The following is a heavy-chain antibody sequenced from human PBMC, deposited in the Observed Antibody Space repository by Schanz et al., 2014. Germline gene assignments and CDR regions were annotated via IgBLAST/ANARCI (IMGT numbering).Heavy chain of an antibody. D-gene: IGHD2-8*02. J-gene: IGHJ6*02. Sequence: VQLVESGGGLVQPGGSLRLSCAASGFTVSSNHMSWVRQPPGKGLEWIGEIYHSGNTNYNASLKSRVTISVDKSKNQFSLKVRSVTAADTAVYYCARDSLRGATGGYGMDVWGQGTTVTVSS. V-gene: IGHV4-4*02. CDR3: ARDSLRGATGGYGMDV. CDR1: GFTVSSNH. CDR2: IYHSGNT.